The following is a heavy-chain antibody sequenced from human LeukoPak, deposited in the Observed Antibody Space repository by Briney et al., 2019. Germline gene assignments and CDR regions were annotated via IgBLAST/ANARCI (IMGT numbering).Heavy chain of an antibody. V-gene: IGHV4-59*01. J-gene: IGHJ5*02. CDR1: GGSISSYY. CDR3: AREGDKYANWFDT. Sequence: NPSETPSLTCTVSGGSISSYYWSWIRQPPGKGLEWIGYIYYSGSTNYNPSLKSRVTISVDTSKNQFSLNLSSVTAADTAVYYCAREGDKYANWFDTWGQGTLVTVSS. D-gene: IGHD2-21*02. CDR2: IYYSGST.